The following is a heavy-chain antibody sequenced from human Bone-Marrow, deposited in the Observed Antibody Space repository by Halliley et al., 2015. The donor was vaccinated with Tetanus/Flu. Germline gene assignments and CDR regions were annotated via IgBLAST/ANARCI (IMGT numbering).Heavy chain of an antibody. J-gene: IGHJ4*01. D-gene: IGHD5-12*01. CDR2: LFPGDSDT. CDR3: VRQAFSGTWYFFDY. Sequence: GFLFPGDSDTKYSPSFQGQITISADRSISTAYLQWRSLKAPDTAVYYCVRQAFSGTWYFFDYWGQGTRVTVSS. V-gene: IGHV5-51*01.